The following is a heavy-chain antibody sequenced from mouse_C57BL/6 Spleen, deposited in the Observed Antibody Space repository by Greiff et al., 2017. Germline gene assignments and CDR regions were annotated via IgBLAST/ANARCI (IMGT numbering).Heavy chain of an antibody. D-gene: IGHD1-1*01. J-gene: IGHJ4*01. CDR1: GYAFTSYW. Sequence: QVQLQQPGPELVKPGASVKLSCKASGYAFTSYWMNWVKQRPGQGLEWIGRIYPGDGDTNYNGKFKGKATLTEDKSSSTAYMQLSSLTSEDSAVYFCARDTTVVAPYAMDYWGQGTSVTVSS. CDR3: ARDTTVVAPYAMDY. V-gene: IGHV1-82*01. CDR2: IYPGDGDT.